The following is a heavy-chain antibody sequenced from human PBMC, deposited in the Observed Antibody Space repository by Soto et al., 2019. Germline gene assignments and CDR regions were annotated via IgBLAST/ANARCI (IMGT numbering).Heavy chain of an antibody. CDR2: ISGSGGGT. D-gene: IGHD3-10*01. J-gene: IGHJ4*02. CDR1: GFTFSSYA. CDR3: AKRKELWVGDFDY. V-gene: IGHV3-23*01. Sequence: EVQLLESGGGLVQPGGSLRLSCAASGFTFSSYAMSWVRQAPGKGLEWVSAISGSGGGTDYADSVKGRFTISRDNSKNTLYLQMNSLRADDTAVYYCAKRKELWVGDFDYWGQGTLVTVSS.